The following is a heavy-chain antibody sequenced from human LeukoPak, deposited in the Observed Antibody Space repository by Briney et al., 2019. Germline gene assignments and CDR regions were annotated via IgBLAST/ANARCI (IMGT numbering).Heavy chain of an antibody. J-gene: IGHJ4*02. D-gene: IGHD3-22*01. CDR1: GVTFSSYA. CDR2: ISGSGGST. Sequence: GGSLRLSCAASGVTFSSYAMGWVRQFPGKGLEWVSAISGSGGSTYYADSVKGRFTISRDNSKNTLHLQMNSLRAEDTAVYYCARSKTYYDSSGHSDYWGQGTLVTVSS. V-gene: IGHV3-23*01. CDR3: ARSKTYYDSSGHSDY.